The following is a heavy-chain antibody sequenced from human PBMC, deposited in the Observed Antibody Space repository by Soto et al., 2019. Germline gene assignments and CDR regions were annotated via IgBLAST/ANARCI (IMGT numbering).Heavy chain of an antibody. Sequence: KTSETLSLTCAVSGYSISSGYYWGWIRQPPGKGLEWIGSIYHSGSTYYNPSLKSRVTISVDTSKNQFSLKLSSVTAADTAVYYCARKAPLTTVTTENPHAFDIWGQGTMVTVSS. CDR3: ARKAPLTTVTTENPHAFDI. V-gene: IGHV4-38-2*01. D-gene: IGHD4-17*01. CDR1: GYSISSGYY. J-gene: IGHJ3*02. CDR2: IYHSGST.